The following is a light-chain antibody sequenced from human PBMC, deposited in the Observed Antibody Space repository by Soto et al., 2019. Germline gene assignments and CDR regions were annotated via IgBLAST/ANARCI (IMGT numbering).Light chain of an antibody. CDR3: QQYDNWPRT. Sequence: EIVLTQSPGTLSLSPGERATLSCRASQNMRSNLAWYQQKPGQAPRLLIYGASTRATGIPARFSGSGSGTEFTLTITSLQSEDFAVYYCQQYDNWPRTFGQGTKVDIK. V-gene: IGKV3-15*01. CDR2: GAS. CDR1: QNMRSN. J-gene: IGKJ1*01.